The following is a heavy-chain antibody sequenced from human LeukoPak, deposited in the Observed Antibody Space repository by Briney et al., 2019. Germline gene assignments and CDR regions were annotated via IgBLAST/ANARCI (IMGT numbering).Heavy chain of an antibody. Sequence: GGSLRLSCAASGFTFSSYEMIWVRQAPGKGLEWVSYISSSGSTIYYADSVKGRFTISRDNAKNSLYLQMNSLRAEDTAVYYCAELGITMIGGVWGKGTTVTISS. CDR1: GFTFSSYE. D-gene: IGHD3-10*02. CDR2: ISSSGSTI. J-gene: IGHJ6*04. CDR3: AELGITMIGGV. V-gene: IGHV3-48*03.